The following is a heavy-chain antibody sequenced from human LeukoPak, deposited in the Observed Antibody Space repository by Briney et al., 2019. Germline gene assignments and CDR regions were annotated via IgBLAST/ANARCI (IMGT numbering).Heavy chain of an antibody. J-gene: IGHJ5*01. CDR3: TTEYSSSWFGY. Sequence: GGSLRPSCAASGFTFSNAWVSWVPQAPGKGLEWVGRIKSRTDGGTTDYTAPVNGRFIISRDDSKNTLYLQMNSLKPEDTAVYFCTTEYSSSWFGYWGQGTLVTVSS. CDR1: GFTFSNAW. CDR2: IKSRTDGGTT. D-gene: IGHD6-13*01. V-gene: IGHV3-15*01.